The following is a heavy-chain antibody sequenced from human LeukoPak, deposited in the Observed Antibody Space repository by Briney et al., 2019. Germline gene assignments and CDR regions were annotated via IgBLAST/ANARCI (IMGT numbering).Heavy chain of an antibody. D-gene: IGHD2-15*01. CDR1: GFTVSSNY. CDR3: ARVVVGDWFDP. Sequence: GGSLRLSCAASGFTVSSNYMSWVRQAPGKGLEWVSVIYSGGSTYYADSVKGRFSISRDNSKNTLHLQMNSLRAEDTAVYYCARVVVGDWFDPWGQGTLVTVSS. J-gene: IGHJ5*02. V-gene: IGHV3-53*01. CDR2: IYSGGST.